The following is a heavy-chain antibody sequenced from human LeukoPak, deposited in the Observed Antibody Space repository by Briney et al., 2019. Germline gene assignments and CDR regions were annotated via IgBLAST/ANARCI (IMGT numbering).Heavy chain of an antibody. CDR1: GGSVSSGSDY. J-gene: IGHJ4*02. V-gene: IGHV4-61*01. D-gene: IGHD5-12*01. CDR3: ARDPGYSGIDY. CDR2: IYYSGST. Sequence: PSETLSLTCTVSGGSVSSGSDYWSWIRQPPGKGLEWIGYIYYSGSTNYNPPLKSRVTISVDTSKNQFSLKLSSVTAADTAVYYCARDPGYSGIDYWGQGTLVTVSS.